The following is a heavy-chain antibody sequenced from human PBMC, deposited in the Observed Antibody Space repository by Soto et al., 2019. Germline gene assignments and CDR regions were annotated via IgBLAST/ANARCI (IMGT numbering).Heavy chain of an antibody. V-gene: IGHV3-15*01. CDR2: IKSKTDGGTT. CDR1: GFTFSNAW. J-gene: IGHJ6*03. CDR3: TTRYSSSPDGGMDV. Sequence: GGSLRLSCAASGFTFSNAWMSWVRQAPGKGLEWVGRIKSKTDGGTTDYAAPVKGRFTISRDDSKNTLYLQMNSLKTEDTAVYYCTTRYSSSPDGGMDVWGKGTTVTVSS. D-gene: IGHD6-6*01.